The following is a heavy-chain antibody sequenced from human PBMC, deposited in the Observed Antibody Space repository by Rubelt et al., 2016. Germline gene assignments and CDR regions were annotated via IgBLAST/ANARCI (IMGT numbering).Heavy chain of an antibody. J-gene: IGHJ4*02. Sequence: GLEWVSTISESGGGTYYANSVKGRVTISRENSKNTLYLRMNSLGAEDTAVYYCAKSGCSGGSCYFYYFDSWGQGTLVTVSS. CDR2: ISESGGGT. CDR3: AKSGCSGGSCYFYYFDS. V-gene: IGHV3-23*01. D-gene: IGHD2-15*01.